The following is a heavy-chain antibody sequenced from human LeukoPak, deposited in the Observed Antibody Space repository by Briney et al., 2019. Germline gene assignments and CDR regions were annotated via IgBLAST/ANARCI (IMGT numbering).Heavy chain of an antibody. J-gene: IGHJ4*02. V-gene: IGHV4-59*01. D-gene: IGHD5-24*01. Sequence: SETLSLTCTVSGGSISSYYWSWIRQPPGRGLEWIGHIYYSGSTNYNPSLKSRVTISVDTSKNQFSLKLSSVTAADTAVYYCARGRFAGDYWGQGTLITVSS. CDR3: ARGRFAGDY. CDR2: IYYSGST. CDR1: GGSISSYY.